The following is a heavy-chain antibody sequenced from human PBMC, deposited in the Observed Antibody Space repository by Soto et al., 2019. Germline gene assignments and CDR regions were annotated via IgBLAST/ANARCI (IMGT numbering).Heavy chain of an antibody. CDR2: ISYDGSNK. J-gene: IGHJ6*02. CDR3: ARDEYSSGWYSAPLSYYYYGMDV. CDR1: GFTFSSYA. D-gene: IGHD6-19*01. Sequence: GGSLRLSCAASGFTFSSYAMHWVRQAPGKGLEWVAVISYDGSNKYYADSVKGRFTISRDNSKNTLYLQMNSLRAEDTAVYYCARDEYSSGWYSAPLSYYYYGMDVWGQGTTVTVPS. V-gene: IGHV3-30-3*01.